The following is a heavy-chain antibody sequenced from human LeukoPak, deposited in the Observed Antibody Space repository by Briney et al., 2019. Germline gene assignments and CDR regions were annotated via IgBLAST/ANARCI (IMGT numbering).Heavy chain of an antibody. J-gene: IGHJ4*02. D-gene: IGHD3-3*01. CDR1: GFTFSSYE. CDR2: ISSSGSTI. CDR3: AKVAKYYDFWSGYTPLDY. Sequence: GGSLRLSCAASGFTFSSYEMNWVRQAPGKGLEWVSYISSSGSTIYYADSVKGRFTISRDNSKNTLYLQMNSLRAEDTAVYYCAKVAKYYDFWSGYTPLDYWGQGTLVTVSS. V-gene: IGHV3-48*03.